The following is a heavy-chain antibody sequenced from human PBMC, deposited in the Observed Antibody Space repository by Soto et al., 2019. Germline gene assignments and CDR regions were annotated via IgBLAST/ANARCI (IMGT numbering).Heavy chain of an antibody. D-gene: IGHD3-3*01. V-gene: IGHV2-5*02. CDR1: GFSLNTSGVG. J-gene: IGHJ4*02. Sequence: QITLKESGPTLVKPTQTLTLTCTFSGFSLNTSGVGVGWIRQPPGKALEWRGLIYWDDEKRYNPSLKRRLTITKDTSKNQVVLTMTNMDPVDTATYHCAHFGGNDLWSGYPFDYWGQGTLVTVSS. CDR2: IYWDDEK. CDR3: AHFGGNDLWSGYPFDY.